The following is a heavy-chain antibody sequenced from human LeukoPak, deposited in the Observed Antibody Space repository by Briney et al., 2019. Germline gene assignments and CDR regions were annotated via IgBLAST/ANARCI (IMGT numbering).Heavy chain of an antibody. CDR1: GFTFSSYD. V-gene: IGHV3-30*18. CDR2: ISYDGSNK. J-gene: IGHJ4*02. D-gene: IGHD6-13*01. Sequence: GRSLRLSCAASGFTFSSYDMHWVRQAPGKGLEWVAVISYDGSNKYYADSVKGRFTISRDNSKNTLYLQMNSLRAEDTAVYYCAKARIVKIAAAGGFDYWGQGTLVTVSS. CDR3: AKARIVKIAAAGGFDY.